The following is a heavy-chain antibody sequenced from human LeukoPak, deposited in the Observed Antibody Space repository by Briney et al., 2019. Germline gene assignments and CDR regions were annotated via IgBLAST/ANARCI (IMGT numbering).Heavy chain of an antibody. D-gene: IGHD5-18*01. CDR3: ARGYSYGFGYFDY. V-gene: IGHV1-69*02. CDR1: GGTFSSYT. CDR2: IIPILGIA. J-gene: IGHJ4*02. Sequence: SVKVSCKAYGGTFSSYTISWVRQAPGQGLEWMGRIIPILGIANYAQKFQGRVTITADKSTSTAYMELSSLRSEDTAVYYCARGYSYGFGYFDYWGQGTLVTVSS.